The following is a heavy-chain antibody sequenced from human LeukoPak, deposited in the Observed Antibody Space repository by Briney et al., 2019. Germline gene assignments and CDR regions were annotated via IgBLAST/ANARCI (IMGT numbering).Heavy chain of an antibody. CDR3: ARFKWNQYYFDY. D-gene: IGHD1-1*01. V-gene: IGHV3-21*01. Sequence: GGSLRLSCAASGFTFSSYSMNWVRQAPAKGLEWVSSISSSSSYIYYADSVKGRFTISRDNAKNSLYLQMNSLRAEDTAVYYCARFKWNQYYFDYWGQGTLVTVSS. CDR2: ISSSSSYI. J-gene: IGHJ4*02. CDR1: GFTFSSYS.